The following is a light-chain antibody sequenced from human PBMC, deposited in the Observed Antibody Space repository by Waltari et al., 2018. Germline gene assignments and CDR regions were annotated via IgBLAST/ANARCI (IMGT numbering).Light chain of an antibody. V-gene: IGLV2-14*01. J-gene: IGLJ2*01. CDR2: DVA. CDR1: SSDIGGYNY. Sequence: QSALTQPASVSGSPGQSITISCTGTSSDIGGYNYVSWYQQHPGKAPKLMIFDVARWPAVFSNRFSGSESGKTASLTSSGLQAEDEADYYCASYTTTRTVVFGGGTKVTVL. CDR3: ASYTTTRTVV.